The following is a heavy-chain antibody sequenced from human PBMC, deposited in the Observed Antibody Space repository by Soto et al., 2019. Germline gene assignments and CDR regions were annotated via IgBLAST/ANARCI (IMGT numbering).Heavy chain of an antibody. V-gene: IGHV4-34*01. Sequence: SETLSLTCAIYGGSFSGYYWTVIRQSPGKGLEWIGEISHTGSTHYNPSLKSRVTMSVDTAKTQFSLKMTSVTAADTAVYFCASSRSGRGEFYFYYMDVWGAGTPVTVSS. CDR1: GGSFSGYY. D-gene: IGHD7-27*01. CDR2: ISHTGST. J-gene: IGHJ6*03. CDR3: ASSRSGRGEFYFYYMDV.